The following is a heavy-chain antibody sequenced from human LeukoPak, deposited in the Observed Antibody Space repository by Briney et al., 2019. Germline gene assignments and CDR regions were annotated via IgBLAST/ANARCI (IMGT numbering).Heavy chain of an antibody. D-gene: IGHD4-17*01. CDR2: IYYSGST. CDR3: ARDCGGETTVTTEDVFDI. J-gene: IGHJ3*02. Sequence: PSETLSLTCTVSGGSISSHYWSWIQQPPGKGLEWIGYIYYSGSTNYNPSLKSRVTKSVDTSKNQFSLKLSSVTAADTAVYYCARDCGGETTVTTEDVFDIWGQGTMVTVSS. CDR1: GGSISSHY. V-gene: IGHV4-59*11.